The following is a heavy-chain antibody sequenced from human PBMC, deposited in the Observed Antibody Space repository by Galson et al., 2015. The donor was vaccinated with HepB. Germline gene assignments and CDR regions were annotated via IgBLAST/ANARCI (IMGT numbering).Heavy chain of an antibody. CDR3: AKDATSGWYSEVDY. D-gene: IGHD6-19*01. CDR2: ISGSSSET. Sequence: SLRLSCAASGFTFSNYAMNWVRQTPGKGLEWVSGISGSSSETYYADSVKGRFTISRDDSKNTLYLQMSSLRAEDTAVYYCAKDATSGWYSEVDYWGQGTLVTVSS. CDR1: GFTFSNYA. V-gene: IGHV3-23*01. J-gene: IGHJ4*02.